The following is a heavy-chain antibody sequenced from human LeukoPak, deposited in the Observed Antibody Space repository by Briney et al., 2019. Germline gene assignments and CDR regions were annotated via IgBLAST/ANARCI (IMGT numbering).Heavy chain of an antibody. CDR1: GFTFSNYD. CDR2: IRYDGSNK. CDR3: AKARRFLECDFDY. D-gene: IGHD3-3*01. J-gene: IGHJ4*02. V-gene: IGHV3-30*02. Sequence: GGSLRLSCAASGFTFSNYDIHWVRQAPGKGLEWVSFIRYDGSNKYYADSVKGRFTISRDNSKNSLYLQMSSLRTEDTAVYYCAKARRFLECDFDYWGQGTLVTVSS.